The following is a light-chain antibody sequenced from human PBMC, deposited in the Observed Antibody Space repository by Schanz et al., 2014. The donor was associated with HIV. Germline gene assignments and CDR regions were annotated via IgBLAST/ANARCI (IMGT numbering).Light chain of an antibody. V-gene: IGLV1-44*01. CDR1: SSNIGSNT. CDR2: SNN. CDR3: ATWDDSLKNWV. Sequence: QSVLTQPPSASGTPGQRVTISCSGSSSNIGSNTVNWYQQLPGTAPRLLIYSNNQRPSGVPDRFSGSSSGTSASLAISGLQSEDEADYYCATWDDSLKNWVFRGGTNLTVL. J-gene: IGLJ3*02.